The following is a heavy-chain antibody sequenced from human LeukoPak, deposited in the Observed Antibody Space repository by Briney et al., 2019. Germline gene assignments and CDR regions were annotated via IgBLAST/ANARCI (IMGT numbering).Heavy chain of an antibody. CDR1: GGSISSYY. D-gene: IGHD6-13*01. Sequence: PSETLSLTCIVSGGSISSYYWSWIRQPPGKGLEWIGYIYYSGSTNYNPSLKSRVTVSVDTSKNQFSRKLSSVTAADTAVYYCARGLMMAVAGGGEFHYWGQGTLVTVSS. J-gene: IGHJ4*02. CDR3: ARGLMMAVAGGGEFHY. V-gene: IGHV4-59*01. CDR2: IYYSGST.